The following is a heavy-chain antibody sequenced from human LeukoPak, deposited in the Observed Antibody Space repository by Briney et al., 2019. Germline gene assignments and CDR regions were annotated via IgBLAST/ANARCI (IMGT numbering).Heavy chain of an antibody. D-gene: IGHD3-16*01. V-gene: IGHV4-4*02. J-gene: IGHJ4*02. CDR2: IYHSGST. Sequence: PSETLSLTCAVSGGSISSTDWWSWVRRPPGKGLEWIGEIYHSGSTNYNPSLKSRVTISVDKSKNQFSLKLSSVTAADTAVYYCAREFYDYVWGNQFDYWGQGTLVTVSS. CDR3: AREFYDYVWGNQFDY. CDR1: GGSISSTDW.